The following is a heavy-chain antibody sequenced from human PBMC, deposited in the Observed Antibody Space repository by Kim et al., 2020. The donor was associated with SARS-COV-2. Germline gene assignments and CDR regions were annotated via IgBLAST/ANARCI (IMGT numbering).Heavy chain of an antibody. D-gene: IGHD3-22*01. CDR3: ARVYDSSGLPRRGAFDI. J-gene: IGHJ3*02. V-gene: IGHV1-69*01. Sequence: FQGRVTIAADESTSTAYMELSSLRSEDTAVYYCARVYDSSGLPRRGAFDIWGQGTMVTVSS.